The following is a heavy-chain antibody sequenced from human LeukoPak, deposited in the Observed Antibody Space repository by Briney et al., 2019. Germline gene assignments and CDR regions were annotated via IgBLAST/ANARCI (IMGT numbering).Heavy chain of an antibody. V-gene: IGHV3-66*01. CDR2: IYSGGST. CDR1: GFTVSSNY. J-gene: IGHJ5*02. Sequence: GGSLRLSCAASGFTVSSNYMSWVRQAPGKGLEWVSVIYSGGSTYYADSVKGRFTISRDNSKNTLYLQMNSLRAEDTAVYYCAKAPYSSSLGPGWFDPWGQGTLVTVSS. CDR3: AKAPYSSSLGPGWFDP. D-gene: IGHD6-13*01.